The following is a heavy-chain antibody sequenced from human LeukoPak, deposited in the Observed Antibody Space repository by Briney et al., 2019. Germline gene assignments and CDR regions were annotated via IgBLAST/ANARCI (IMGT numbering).Heavy chain of an antibody. CDR2: IIPILGIA. D-gene: IGHD1-26*01. J-gene: IGHJ5*02. V-gene: IGHV1-69*04. CDR1: GGTFSSYA. CDR3: ARDRKSYSLDWFDP. Sequence: GASVNVSCKASGGTFSSYAISWVRQAPGQGLEWMGRIIPILGIANYAQKFQGRVTITADKSTSTAYMELSSLRSEDTAVYCCARDRKSYSLDWFDPWGQGTLVTVSS.